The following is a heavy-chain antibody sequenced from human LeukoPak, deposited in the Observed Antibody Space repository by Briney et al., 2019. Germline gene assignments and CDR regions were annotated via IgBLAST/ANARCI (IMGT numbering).Heavy chain of an antibody. V-gene: IGHV3-33*01. CDR2: IWYDGGNE. CDR1: GFTFNKYG. D-gene: IGHD3-10*01. Sequence: GGSLRLSCVASGFTFNKYGVHWVRQAPGKGLEWVAVIWYDGGNEYYADSVRGRLAISRDNDKNTVNLQMNSLRAEDTAVYYCARDGSGLAVRGWFDFWGQGTLVTVSS. J-gene: IGHJ5*01. CDR3: ARDGSGLAVRGWFDF.